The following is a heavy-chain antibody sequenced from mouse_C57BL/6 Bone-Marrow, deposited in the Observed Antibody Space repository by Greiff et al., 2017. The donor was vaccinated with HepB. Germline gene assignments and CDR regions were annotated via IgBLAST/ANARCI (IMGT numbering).Heavy chain of an antibody. CDR2: INPGSGGT. J-gene: IGHJ2*01. V-gene: IGHV1-54*01. CDR1: GYAFTNYL. Sequence: QVQLQQSGAELVRPGTSVKVSCKASGYAFTNYLIEWVKQRPGQGLEWIGVINPGSGGTNYNEKFKGKATLTADKSSSTAYMQLSSLTSEDSAVYFCAREGLRPYYFDYWGQGTTLTVSS. D-gene: IGHD2-2*01. CDR3: AREGLRPYYFDY.